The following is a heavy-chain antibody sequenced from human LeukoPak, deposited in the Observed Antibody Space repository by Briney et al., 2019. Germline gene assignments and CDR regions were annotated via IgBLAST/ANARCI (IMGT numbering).Heavy chain of an antibody. CDR3: AKEGRSSWYFHEVDY. J-gene: IGHJ4*02. V-gene: IGHV3-23*01. Sequence: GGSLRLSCAASGFTFCSYAMSGVPQAPGKGREWVSDISVSGSRIYYADSVKGRYTLTRDNSKNTLYLQMNSLRAEDTGVYYCAKEGRSSWYFHEVDYWGQGTLVTVSS. CDR2: ISVSGSRI. D-gene: IGHD6-13*01. CDR1: GFTFCSYA.